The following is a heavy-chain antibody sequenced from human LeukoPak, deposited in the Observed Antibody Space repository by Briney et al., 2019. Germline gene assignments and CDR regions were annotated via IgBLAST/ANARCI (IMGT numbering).Heavy chain of an antibody. CDR3: AKPRDYGDVDY. Sequence: PGGSLRLSCAASGFTFSTYEMTWVRQSPGKGLEWVSYISSSGSTIYYADSVKGRFTISRDNARNSLYLQMNSLRAEDTAVYYCAKPRDYGDVDYWGQGTLVTVSS. CDR2: ISSSGSTI. D-gene: IGHD4-17*01. CDR1: GFTFSTYE. J-gene: IGHJ4*02. V-gene: IGHV3-48*03.